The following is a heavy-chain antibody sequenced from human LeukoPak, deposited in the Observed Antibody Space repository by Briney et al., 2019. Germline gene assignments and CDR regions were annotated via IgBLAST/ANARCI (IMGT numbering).Heavy chain of an antibody. V-gene: IGHV4-38-2*02. CDR2: INHSGST. D-gene: IGHD2-2*01. Sequence: SETLSLTCTVSGYSISSGYYWSWIRQPPGKGLEWIGEINHSGSTNYNPSLKSRVTISVDTSKNQFSLKLSSVTAADTAVYYCVRHHKYCSSTSCYKVGDPTDAFAIWGLGTMVTVSS. CDR3: VRHHKYCSSTSCYKVGDPTDAFAI. CDR1: GYSISSGYY. J-gene: IGHJ3*02.